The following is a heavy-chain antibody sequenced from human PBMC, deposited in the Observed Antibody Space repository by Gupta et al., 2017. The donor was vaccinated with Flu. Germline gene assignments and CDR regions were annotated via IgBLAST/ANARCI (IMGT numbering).Heavy chain of an antibody. CDR1: GGTFSSYA. Sequence: QVQLVQSGAEVKKPGSSVKVSCKASGGTFSSYAISWVRQAPGQGLEWMGGIIPIFGTANYAQKFQGRVTITADKSTSTAYMELSSLRSEDTAVYYCARGDGYDFLEWLLGNDYWGQGTLVTVSS. J-gene: IGHJ4*02. CDR3: ARGDGYDFLEWLLGNDY. V-gene: IGHV1-69*06. CDR2: IIPIFGTA. D-gene: IGHD3-3*01.